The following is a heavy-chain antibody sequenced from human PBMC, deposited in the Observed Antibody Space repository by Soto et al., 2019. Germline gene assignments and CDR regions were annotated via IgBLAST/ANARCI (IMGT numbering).Heavy chain of an antibody. V-gene: IGHV3-15*01. CDR1: GFTFSNAW. D-gene: IGHD2-8*01. CDR3: ATVEGYCTNGVCYAIPAFDY. J-gene: IGHJ4*02. CDR2: IKSKTDGGTT. Sequence: EVQLVESGGGLVKPGGSLRLSCAASGFTFSNAWMSWVRQAPGKGLEWVGRIKSKTDGGTTDYAAPVKGRFTISRDDSKNTLYLQMNSLKTEYTGVYYCATVEGYCTNGVCYAIPAFDYWGQGTLVAVSS.